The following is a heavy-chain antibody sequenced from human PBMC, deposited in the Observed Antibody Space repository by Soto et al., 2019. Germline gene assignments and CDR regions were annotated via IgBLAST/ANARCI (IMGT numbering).Heavy chain of an antibody. CDR3: ARDEGKALDYYYYGMDV. Sequence: GGSLRLSCAASGFTFSSYAMHWVRQAPGKGLEWVAVISYDGSNKYYADSVKGRFTISRDNSKNTLYLQMNSLRAEDTAVYYCARDEGKALDYYYYGMDVWGQGTTVTVSS. V-gene: IGHV3-30-3*01. CDR1: GFTFSSYA. J-gene: IGHJ6*02. CDR2: ISYDGSNK. D-gene: IGHD6-13*01.